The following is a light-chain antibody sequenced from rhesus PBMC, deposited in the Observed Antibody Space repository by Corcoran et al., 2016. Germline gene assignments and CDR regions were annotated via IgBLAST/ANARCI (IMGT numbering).Light chain of an antibody. CDR1: SSDIGGYNY. Sequence: QAALTQPRSVSGSPGQSVTISCTGTSSDIGGYNYVSWYQQHPATAPKLMIYEVSKRPSGVSDRFSGSKSGNTASLPIAGLQPEDGADYYCSSYAGSNTLIFGAGTRLTVL. V-gene: IGLV2-32*02. J-gene: IGLJ1*01. CDR3: SSYAGSNTLI. CDR2: EVS.